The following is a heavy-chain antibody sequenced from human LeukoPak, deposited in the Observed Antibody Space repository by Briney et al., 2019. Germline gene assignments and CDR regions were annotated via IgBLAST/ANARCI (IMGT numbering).Heavy chain of an antibody. CDR3: AKEVAAGRKGIDY. V-gene: IGHV3-23*01. Sequence: GGSLTLSCAASGFTFSSYAMSWVRQAPGKGLEWVSGITGSGGGTYYADSVKGRFTISRDSSSSTLFLQMKSLRAEDTATYYCAKEVAAGRKGIDYGGQGILVTVSS. CDR1: GFTFSSYA. J-gene: IGHJ4*02. D-gene: IGHD6-6*01. CDR2: ITGSGGGT.